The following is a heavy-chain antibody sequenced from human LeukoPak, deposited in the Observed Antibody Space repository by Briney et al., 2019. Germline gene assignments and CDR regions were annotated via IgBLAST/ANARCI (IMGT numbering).Heavy chain of an antibody. D-gene: IGHD6-13*01. Sequence: SVKVSCKASGGTFSSYAISWVRQAPGQGLGWMGGIIPIFGTANYAQKFQGRVTTTADESTSTAYMELSSLRSEDTAVYYCARDRDDIAAGYFDYWGQGTLVTVSS. CDR1: GGTFSSYA. J-gene: IGHJ4*02. V-gene: IGHV1-69*13. CDR3: ARDRDDIAAGYFDY. CDR2: IIPIFGTA.